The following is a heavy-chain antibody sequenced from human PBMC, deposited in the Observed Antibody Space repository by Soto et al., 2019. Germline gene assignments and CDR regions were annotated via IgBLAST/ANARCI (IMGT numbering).Heavy chain of an antibody. CDR2: ISYDGSNK. Sequence: QVQLVESGGGVVQPGRSLRLSCAASGFTFSSYGMHWVRQAPGKGLEWVAVISYDGSNKYYADSVKGRFTISRDNSKNTLYLQVNSLRAEDTAVYYCAKDHEQWLVRPVDYWGQGTLVTVSS. V-gene: IGHV3-30*18. D-gene: IGHD6-19*01. CDR3: AKDHEQWLVRPVDY. CDR1: GFTFSSYG. J-gene: IGHJ4*02.